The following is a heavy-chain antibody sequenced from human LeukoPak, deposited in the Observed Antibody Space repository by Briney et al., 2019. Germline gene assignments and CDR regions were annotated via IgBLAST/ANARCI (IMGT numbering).Heavy chain of an antibody. CDR2: ISSGGSYE. Sequence: GRSLRLSCAASGFTFSSYAMHWVRQAPGKGLEWVSIISSGGSYEYYADSVKGRFTISRDNSKDTLFPQLNSLRAEDTALYYCARDSTYYYESGSSGPHYFDNWAREPWSPSPQ. CDR3: ARDSTYYYESGSSGPHYFDN. J-gene: IGHJ4*02. V-gene: IGHV3-30*01. CDR1: GFTFSSYA. D-gene: IGHD3-10*01.